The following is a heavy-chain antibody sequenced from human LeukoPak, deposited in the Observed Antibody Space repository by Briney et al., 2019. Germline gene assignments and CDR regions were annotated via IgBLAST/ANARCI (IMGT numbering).Heavy chain of an antibody. J-gene: IGHJ5*02. Sequence: ASVKVSCKASGYTFTSYAMHWVRQAPGQRLEWMGWINAGNGNTKYSQKFQGRVTITRDTSASTAYMELSSLRSEDTAAYYCARDRRAMAVAGTINWFDPWGQGTLVIVSS. V-gene: IGHV1-3*01. D-gene: IGHD6-19*01. CDR2: INAGNGNT. CDR3: ARDRRAMAVAGTINWFDP. CDR1: GYTFTSYA.